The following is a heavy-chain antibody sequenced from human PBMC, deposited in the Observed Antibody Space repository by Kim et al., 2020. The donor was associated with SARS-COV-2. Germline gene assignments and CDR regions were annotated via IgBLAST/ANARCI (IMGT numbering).Heavy chain of an antibody. CDR1: GFTFSSYS. CDR2: ISSSSSTI. V-gene: IGHV3-48*02. CDR3: ARDLGTHVDWYATYYYYYGMDV. Sequence: GGSLRLSCAASGFTFSSYSMNWVRQAPGKGLEWVSYISSSSSTIYYADSVKGRFTISRDNAKNSLYLQMNSLRDEDTAVYYCARDLGTHVDWYATYYYYYGMDVWGQGTTVTVSS. D-gene: IGHD3-9*01. J-gene: IGHJ6*02.